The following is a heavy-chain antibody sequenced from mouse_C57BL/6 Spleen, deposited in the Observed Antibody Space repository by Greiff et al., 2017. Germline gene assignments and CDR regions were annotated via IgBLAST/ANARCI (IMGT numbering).Heavy chain of an antibody. J-gene: IGHJ2*01. CDR3: ARGDLLWYLFDY. D-gene: IGHD2-1*01. Sequence: EVQLVESGGGLVQPGESLQLSCESNVYEFPSHDLSLVRKTPEKRLELVAAINSDGGSTYYPDTMERRFIISRDNTNKPLYLQMSILRSEDTALYYCARGDLLWYLFDYWGQGTTLTVSS. V-gene: IGHV5-2*01. CDR2: INSDGGST. CDR1: VYEFPSHD.